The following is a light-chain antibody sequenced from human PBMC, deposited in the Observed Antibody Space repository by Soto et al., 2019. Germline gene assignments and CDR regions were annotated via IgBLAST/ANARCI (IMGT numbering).Light chain of an antibody. V-gene: IGLV2-11*01. J-gene: IGLJ1*01. CDR3: CSSAGRYTYV. Sequence: ALTQPRSLSGSPGPSVTISCTGTSSYVGGYNYVSWYQQHPGKAPKLMIYDVSKRPSGVPDRLSGSKSGNTASLTISGLQAEDEADYYCCSSAGRYTYVFGTGTKVTVL. CDR2: DVS. CDR1: SSYVGGYNY.